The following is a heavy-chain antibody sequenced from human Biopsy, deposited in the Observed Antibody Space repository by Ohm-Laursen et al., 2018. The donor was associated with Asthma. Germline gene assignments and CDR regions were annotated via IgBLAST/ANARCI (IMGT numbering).Heavy chain of an antibody. CDR3: ARAVDYSHYYGIDV. CDR1: GYTLNMAG. Sequence: ASVKVSCKTSGYTLNMAGTTWGRQPPGQGLGGRGWIGVYNGNTKVAQKLQDRVTMITDTSTSTAYMELRSLRSDDTAVYFCARAVDYSHYYGIDVWGQGTTVTVS. D-gene: IGHD3-10*01. J-gene: IGHJ6*02. V-gene: IGHV1-18*01. CDR2: IGVYNGNT.